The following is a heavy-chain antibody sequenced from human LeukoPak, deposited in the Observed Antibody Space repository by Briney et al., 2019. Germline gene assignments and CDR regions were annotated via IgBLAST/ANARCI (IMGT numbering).Heavy chain of an antibody. CDR3: ASPHGSGSYYNPKL. CDR1: GYSFTSYW. CDR2: IYPGDSDS. D-gene: IGHD3-10*01. Sequence: LGESLKISCKGSGYSFTSYWIGWVRQMPGKGLEWMGIIYPGDSDSRYSPSFQGQVTVSADRSISTTYLQWSSLKASDTAMYYCASPHGSGSYYNPKLWGQGTLVTVSP. J-gene: IGHJ4*02. V-gene: IGHV5-51*01.